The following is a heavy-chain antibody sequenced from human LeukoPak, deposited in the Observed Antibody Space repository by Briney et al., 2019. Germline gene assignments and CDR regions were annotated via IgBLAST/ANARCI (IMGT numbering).Heavy chain of an antibody. J-gene: IGHJ4*02. D-gene: IGHD4-17*01. Sequence: SETLSLTCAVYGGSFSGYYWSWIRQPPGKGLEWIGEINHSGSTNYNPSLKSRVTISVDTSKNQFSLKLSSVTAADTAVYYCARGRPGCDYGDYLSCWGQGTLVTVSS. V-gene: IGHV4-34*01. CDR3: ARGRPGCDYGDYLSC. CDR2: INHSGST. CDR1: GGSFSGYY.